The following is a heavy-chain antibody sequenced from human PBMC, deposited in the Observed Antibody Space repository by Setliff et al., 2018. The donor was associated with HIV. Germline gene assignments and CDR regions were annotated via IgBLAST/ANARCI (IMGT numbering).Heavy chain of an antibody. CDR2: INPNGGRT. CDR1: GDTFPKYY. CDR3: ARGSSITVVSVLIYSRFDY. J-gene: IGHJ4*02. D-gene: IGHD3-3*01. V-gene: IGHV1-46*01. Sequence: ASVKVSCKAPGDTFPKYYLHWVRQAPGQGLEWMGIINPNGGRTTYAQKFQGRVTMTRATSTSTVYMELSSLTSEDTAVYFCARGSSITVVSVLIYSRFDYWGQGTLVTVSS.